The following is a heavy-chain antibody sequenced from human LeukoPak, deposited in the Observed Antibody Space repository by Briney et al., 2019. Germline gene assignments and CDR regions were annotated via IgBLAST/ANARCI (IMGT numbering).Heavy chain of an antibody. Sequence: PGGSLRLSCAASGFTVSSNYMSWVRQAPGKGLEWVSVIYSGGSTYYADSVKGRFTISRDNSKNTLYLQMNSLRAEDTAVYYCARDKQHSGWYPNFDYWGQGTLVTVSS. D-gene: IGHD6-19*01. CDR2: IYSGGST. V-gene: IGHV3-66*01. CDR1: GFTVSSNY. CDR3: ARDKQHSGWYPNFDY. J-gene: IGHJ4*02.